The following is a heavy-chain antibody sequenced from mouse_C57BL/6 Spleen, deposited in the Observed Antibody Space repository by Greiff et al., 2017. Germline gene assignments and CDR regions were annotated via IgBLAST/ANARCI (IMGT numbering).Heavy chain of an antibody. CDR1: GFNIKDDY. J-gene: IGHJ2*01. Sequence: VQLQQSGAELVRPGASVKLSCTASGFNIKDDYMHWVKQRPEQGLEWIGWIDPENGDTEYASKFQGKATITADTSSNTAYLQLSSLTSEDTAVYYCTTSLITTVVATSDYWGQGTTLTVFS. V-gene: IGHV14-4*01. CDR3: TTSLITTVVATSDY. D-gene: IGHD1-1*01. CDR2: IDPENGDT.